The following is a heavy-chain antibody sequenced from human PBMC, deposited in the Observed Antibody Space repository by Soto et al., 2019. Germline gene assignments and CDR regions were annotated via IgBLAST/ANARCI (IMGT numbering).Heavy chain of an antibody. CDR2: IFSNDEK. V-gene: IGHV2-26*04. CDR1: GFSLSNAGLG. J-gene: IGHJ5*02. Sequence: QVTVKESGPVLVKPTETLTLTCTVSGFSLSNAGLGVSWIRQPPGKALEWLAHIFSNDEKSYSTSLKSRLTFSKDTSKSQVVLIMTNMDPVDTATYYCASTYSTSWYWFDPWGQGTLVTVSS. CDR3: ASTYSTSWYWFDP. D-gene: IGHD6-13*01.